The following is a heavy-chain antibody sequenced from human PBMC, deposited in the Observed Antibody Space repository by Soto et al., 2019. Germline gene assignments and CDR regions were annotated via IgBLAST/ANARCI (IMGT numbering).Heavy chain of an antibody. V-gene: IGHV4-59*08. CDR1: GGSISSYY. CDR2: IYYSGST. Sequence: PSETLSLTCTVSGGSISSYYWSWIRQPPGKGLEWIGYIYYSGSTNYNPSIKSRVTISVDTSKNQFSLKLSSVTAADTAVYYCARSDAVIAPRFDYWGQGTLVTVSS. D-gene: IGHD2-15*01. CDR3: ARSDAVIAPRFDY. J-gene: IGHJ4*02.